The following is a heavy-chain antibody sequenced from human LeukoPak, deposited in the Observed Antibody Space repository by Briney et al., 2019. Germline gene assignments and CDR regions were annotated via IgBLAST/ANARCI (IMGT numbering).Heavy chain of an antibody. CDR3: AELGITMIGGV. CDR1: GFTFTKYW. CDR2: ISSSGSTI. J-gene: IGHJ6*04. D-gene: IGHD3-10*02. Sequence: GPLRLSCAASGFTFTKYWISWVRQAPGKGLEWVSYISSSGSTIYYADSVKGRFTISRDNAKNSLYLQMNSLRAEDTAVYYCAELGITMIGGVWGKGTTVTISS. V-gene: IGHV3-48*04.